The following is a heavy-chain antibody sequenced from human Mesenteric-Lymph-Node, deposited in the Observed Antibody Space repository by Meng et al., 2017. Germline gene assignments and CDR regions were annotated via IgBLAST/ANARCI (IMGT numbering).Heavy chain of an antibody. CDR1: GCTFSDYA. V-gene: IGHV3-30-3*01. J-gene: IGHJ4*02. D-gene: IGHD4-11*01. CDR2: KSYDGNKK. CDR3: ARDDDYANYSLDY. Sequence: QVQLVESGGGVVQPGRSLRLSCAASGCTFSDYAMHWARQAPGKGLEWVAVKSYDGNKKYYAESMKGRFTVSRDDSKNTLYLKMNSLRGEDTAVYYCARDDDYANYSLDYWGQGTLVTVSS.